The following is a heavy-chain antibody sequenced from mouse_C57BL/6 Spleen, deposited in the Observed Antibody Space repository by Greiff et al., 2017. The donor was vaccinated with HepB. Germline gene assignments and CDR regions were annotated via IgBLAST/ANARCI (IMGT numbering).Heavy chain of an antibody. D-gene: IGHD2-5*01. CDR2: INYDGSST. CDR1: GFTFSDYY. Sequence: EVHLVESEGGLVQPGSSMKLSCTASGFTFSDYYMAWVRQVPEKGLEWVANINYDGSSTYYLDSLKSRFIISRDNAKNILYLQMSSLKSEDTATYYCARDRDSNYDYGGQGTTLTVYS. V-gene: IGHV5-16*01. J-gene: IGHJ2*01. CDR3: ARDRDSNYDY.